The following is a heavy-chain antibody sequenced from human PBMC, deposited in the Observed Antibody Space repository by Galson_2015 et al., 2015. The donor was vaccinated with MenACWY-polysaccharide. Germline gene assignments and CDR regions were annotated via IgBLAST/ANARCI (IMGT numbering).Heavy chain of an antibody. J-gene: IGHJ6*02. CDR1: GSRINTYY. Sequence: SLRLSCAASGSRINTYYMNWVRQTPGKGLEWVSSISKSGNDMQYTVSVRGRFTISRDIAKNSLFLQMNSLGVEDTAIYYCAKDFHNYGMDVWGHGTTVTVSS. V-gene: IGHV3-21*06. CDR3: AKDFHNYGMDV. CDR2: ISKSGNDM.